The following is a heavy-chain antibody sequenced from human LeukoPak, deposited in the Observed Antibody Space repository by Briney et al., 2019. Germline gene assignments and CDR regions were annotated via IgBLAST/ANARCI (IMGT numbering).Heavy chain of an antibody. CDR1: GYSISSGYY. J-gene: IGHJ4*02. D-gene: IGHD4-17*01. V-gene: IGHV4-38-2*02. CDR3: AGGATVTMFDY. CDR2: IYYSGST. Sequence: SETLSLTCTVSGYSISSGYYWGWIRQPPGKGLEWIGYIYYSGSTNYNPSLKSRVTISVDTSKNQFSLKLSSVTAADTAVYYCAGGATVTMFDYWGQGTLVTVSS.